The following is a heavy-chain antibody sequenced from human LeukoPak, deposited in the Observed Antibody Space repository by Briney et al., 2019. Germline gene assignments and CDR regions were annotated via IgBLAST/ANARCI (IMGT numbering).Heavy chain of an antibody. CDR2: ISPNSGGT. D-gene: IGHD6-19*01. J-gene: IGHJ4*02. CDR1: GYTFTGYY. CDR3: ARVWRSTTYSSGWYYFDY. Sequence: ASVKVSCKASGYTFTGYYMHWVRQAPGQGLEWMGWISPNSGGTNYVQKFQDRVTMTRDTSISTAYMELSRLRSDDTAVYYCARVWRSTTYSSGWYYFDYWGQGTLVTVSS. V-gene: IGHV1-2*02.